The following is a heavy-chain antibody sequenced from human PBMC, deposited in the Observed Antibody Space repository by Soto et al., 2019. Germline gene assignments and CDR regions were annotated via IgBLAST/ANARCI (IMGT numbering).Heavy chain of an antibody. V-gene: IGHV3-30*18. Sequence: QVQLVESEGGVVQPGRSLRLSCAASGFTFSSYGMHWVRQAPGKGLEWVTVISFDGSKEYYADSVKGRFTISRDNSKNTLYLQMNSLTIEDTAVYYCAKSRASMVRGVVLYYGMDVWGHGTTVSVSS. D-gene: IGHD3-10*01. CDR3: AKSRASMVRGVVLYYGMDV. CDR2: ISFDGSKE. J-gene: IGHJ6*02. CDR1: GFTFSSYG.